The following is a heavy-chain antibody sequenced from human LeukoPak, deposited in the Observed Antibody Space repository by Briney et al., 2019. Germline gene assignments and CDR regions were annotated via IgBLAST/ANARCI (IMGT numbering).Heavy chain of an antibody. CDR2: INHSGST. J-gene: IGHJ4*02. CDR1: GGSFSGYY. D-gene: IGHD2-21*02. V-gene: IGHV4-34*01. CDR3: ARVYRKWNKVVTARTYYFDY. Sequence: KPSETLSLTCAVYGGSFSGYYWSWIRQPRGKGLEWIGEINHSGSTNYNPSLKSRVTISVDTSKNQFSLKLSSVTAADTAVYYYARVYRKWNKVVTARTYYFDYWGQGTLVTVSS.